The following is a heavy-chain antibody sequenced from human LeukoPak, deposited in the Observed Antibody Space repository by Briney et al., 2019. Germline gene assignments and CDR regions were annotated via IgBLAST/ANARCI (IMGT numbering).Heavy chain of an antibody. CDR1: GVTFTNYE. CDR3: AGGPQYGGSYVD. Sequence: QSGGSLRLSCAASGVTFTNYEMAWVRQAPGMGLEWVSYISDSGTITKYVDAVKGRFTISRDNARNSVYLEMESLRVEDTALYYCAGGPQYGGSYVDWGQGTLVTVSS. CDR2: ISDSGTIT. V-gene: IGHV3-48*03. J-gene: IGHJ4*02. D-gene: IGHD1-26*01.